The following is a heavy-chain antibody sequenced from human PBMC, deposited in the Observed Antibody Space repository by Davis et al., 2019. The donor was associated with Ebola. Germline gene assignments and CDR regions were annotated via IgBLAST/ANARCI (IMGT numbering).Heavy chain of an antibody. V-gene: IGHV4-59*01. J-gene: IGHJ4*02. CDR3: ARDSGRALDY. Sequence: MPGGSLRLSCTVSGGSISSYYWSWIRQPPGKGLEWIGYIYYSGSTNYNPSLKSRVTISVDTSKNQFSLKLSSVTAADTAVYYCARDSGRALDYWGQGTLVTVSS. D-gene: IGHD6-25*01. CDR1: GGSISSYY. CDR2: IYYSGST.